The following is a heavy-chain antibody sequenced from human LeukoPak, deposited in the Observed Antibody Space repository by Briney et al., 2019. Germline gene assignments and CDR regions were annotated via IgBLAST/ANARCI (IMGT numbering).Heavy chain of an antibody. CDR2: IYYSGST. D-gene: IGHD2-15*01. V-gene: IGHV4-59*12. J-gene: IGHJ6*03. Sequence: SETLSLTCTVSDGSFSGCSWSWIRQTPGKALEWIGFIYYSGSTNYNPSLKSRVTISVDTSKNQFSLKLSSVTAADTAVYYCARGYCSGGSCYSYYYYNYMDVWGKGTTVTVSS. CDR1: DGSFSGCS. CDR3: ARGYCSGGSCYSYYYYNYMDV.